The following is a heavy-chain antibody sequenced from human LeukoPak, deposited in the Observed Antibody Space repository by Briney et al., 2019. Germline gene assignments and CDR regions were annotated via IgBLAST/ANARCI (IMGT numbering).Heavy chain of an antibody. D-gene: IGHD1-14*01. CDR3: ARDSTGLNLDY. J-gene: IGHJ4*02. Sequence: ASVKVSCKASGYTFTGYYIHWMRQAPGQGLDWMGRINPNNGGTNYAQKFQGRVTMTRDTSISTAYMELSRLRSDDTAVYYCARDSTGLNLDYWGQGTLVTVSS. V-gene: IGHV1-2*06. CDR2: INPNNGGT. CDR1: GYTFTGYY.